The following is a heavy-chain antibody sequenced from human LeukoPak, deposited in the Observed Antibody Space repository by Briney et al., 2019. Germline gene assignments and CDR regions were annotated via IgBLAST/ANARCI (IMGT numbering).Heavy chain of an antibody. J-gene: IGHJ4*02. D-gene: IGHD3-22*01. CDR3: AKDMYYYDSSGYTPTDY. CDR1: GFTFSSYG. CDR2: ISGSGGST. V-gene: IGHV3-23*01. Sequence: PGGSLRLSCAASGFTFSSYGMSWVRQAPGKGLEWVSAISGSGGSTYYADSVKGRLTISRDNSKNTLYLQMNSLRAEDTAVYYCAKDMYYYDSSGYTPTDYWGQGTLVTVSS.